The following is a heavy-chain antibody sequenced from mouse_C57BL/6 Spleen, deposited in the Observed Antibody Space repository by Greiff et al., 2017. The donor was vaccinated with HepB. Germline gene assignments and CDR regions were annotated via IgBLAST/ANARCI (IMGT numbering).Heavy chain of an antibody. Sequence: EVKLVESGGGLVKPGGSLKLSCAASGFTFSDYGMHWVRQAPEKGLEWVAYISSGSSTIYYADTVKGRFTISRDNAKNTLFLQMTSLRSEDTAMYYCERRGRDGYYYVDYWGQGTTLTVSS. CDR2: ISSGSSTI. CDR3: ERRGRDGYYYVDY. J-gene: IGHJ2*01. V-gene: IGHV5-17*01. CDR1: GFTFSDYG. D-gene: IGHD2-3*01.